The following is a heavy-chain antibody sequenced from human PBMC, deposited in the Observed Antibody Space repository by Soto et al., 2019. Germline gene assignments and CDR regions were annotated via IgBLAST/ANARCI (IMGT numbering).Heavy chain of an antibody. CDR3: AREKYYYGSGSYSPSGPFDY. Sequence: SVKVSCKASGGTFSSYTISWVRQAPGQGLEWMGRIIPILGIANYAQEFQGRVTITADKSTSTAYMELSSLRSDDTAVYYCAREKYYYGSGSYSPSGPFDYWGQGTLVTVSS. CDR2: IIPILGIA. D-gene: IGHD3-10*01. CDR1: GGTFSSYT. V-gene: IGHV1-69*04. J-gene: IGHJ4*02.